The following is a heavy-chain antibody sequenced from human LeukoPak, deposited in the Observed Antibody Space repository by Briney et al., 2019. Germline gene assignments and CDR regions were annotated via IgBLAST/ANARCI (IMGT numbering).Heavy chain of an antibody. V-gene: IGHV4-59*12. Sequence: SETLSLTCTVSGGSISSYYWSWIRQPPGKGLEWIGSIYYSGSTYYNPSLKSRVTISVDTSKNQFSLKLSSVTAADTAVYYCASGYCTNGVCYLFDYWGQGTLVTVSS. CDR1: GGSISSYY. CDR3: ASGYCTNGVCYLFDY. J-gene: IGHJ4*02. D-gene: IGHD2-8*01. CDR2: IYYSGST.